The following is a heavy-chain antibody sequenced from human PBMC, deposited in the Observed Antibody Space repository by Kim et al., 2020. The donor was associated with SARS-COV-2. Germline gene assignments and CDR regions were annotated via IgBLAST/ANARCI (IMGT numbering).Heavy chain of an antibody. V-gene: IGHV3-23*01. CDR2: ISGSGGST. CDR3: AKVPKAYDFWSGYYTGIGPGAGWFDP. Sequence: GGSLRLSCAASGFTFSSYAMSWVRQAPGKGLEWVSAISGSGGSTYYADSVKGRFTISRDNSKNTLYLQMNSLRAEDTAVYYCAKVPKAYDFWSGYYTGIGPGAGWFDPWGQGTLVTVSS. D-gene: IGHD3-3*01. CDR1: GFTFSSYA. J-gene: IGHJ5*02.